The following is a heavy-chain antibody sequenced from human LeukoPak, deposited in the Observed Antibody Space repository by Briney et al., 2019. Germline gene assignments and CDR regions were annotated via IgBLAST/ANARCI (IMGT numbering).Heavy chain of an antibody. J-gene: IGHJ6*03. Sequence: PSETLSLTCAVYGGSFSGYYWSWIRQPPGKGLEWIGEINHSGSTNYNPSLTSRVTISVDTSKNQFSLKLSSVTAADTTVYYCARHRGYGSGSYYQNYYYYYYMDVWGKGTTVTISS. CDR1: GGSFSGYY. D-gene: IGHD3-10*01. V-gene: IGHV4-34*01. CDR3: ARHRGYGSGSYYQNYYYYYYMDV. CDR2: INHSGST.